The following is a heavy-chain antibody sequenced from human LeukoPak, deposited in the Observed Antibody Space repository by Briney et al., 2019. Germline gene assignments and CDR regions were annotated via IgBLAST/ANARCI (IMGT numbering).Heavy chain of an antibody. V-gene: IGHV1-2*02. J-gene: IGHJ4*02. CDR1: VYTFTDFY. CDR3: ARVRRYYDSSGPGDS. D-gene: IGHD3-22*01. Sequence: GASVTVSFTSSVYTFTDFYIHWVRQAPGQGLEWMGWVYPYDGATKYAQKFQGRVTMSSDRTISTAYMELNRLRYDDTAFYYCARVRRYYDSSGPGDSWGQGTLVTVSS. CDR2: VYPYDGAT.